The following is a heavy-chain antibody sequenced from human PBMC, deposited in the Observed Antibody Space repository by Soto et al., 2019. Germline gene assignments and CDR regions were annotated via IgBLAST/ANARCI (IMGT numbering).Heavy chain of an antibody. CDR1: GGTFSSYS. CDR3: TSSSRVLLDY. CDR2: IIPILGIA. V-gene: IGHV1-69*02. D-gene: IGHD3-10*01. Sequence: QVQLVQSGAEVTKPGSSVKVSCKASGGTFSSYSISWVRQAPGQGLEWMGRIIPILGIANYAQKFQGRGTITADKSTSTAYMVLSSLRVDDTAVYYCTSSSRVLLDYWGQGNLVTASS. J-gene: IGHJ4*02.